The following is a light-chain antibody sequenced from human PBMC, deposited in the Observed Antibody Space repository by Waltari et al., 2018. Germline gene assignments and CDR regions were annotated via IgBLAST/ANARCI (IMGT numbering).Light chain of an antibody. J-gene: IGLJ3*02. CDR1: SSDVGGYNY. Sequence: ALITHRPVSGAPGRQVTIICTGTSSDVGGYNYVSWFQQHPDKAPKLMIYDVSKRPSGVPDRFSGSKSGNTASLTISGLQADDEADYYCFSYAGRYTVVFGGGTKMTIL. CDR3: FSYAGRYTVV. CDR2: DVS. V-gene: IGLV2-11*01.